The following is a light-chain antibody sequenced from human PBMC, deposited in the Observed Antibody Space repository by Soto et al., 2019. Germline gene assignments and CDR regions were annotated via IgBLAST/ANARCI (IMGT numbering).Light chain of an antibody. V-gene: IGKV3-20*01. CDR2: ATS. Sequence: EIVLTQSPGTQSLSPGERASLSCRASQSVSSTYLAWYQQKPGQAPRLVIYATSTRATGIPDRFSGSGSGTDFTLTISRLEPEDFAMYYCQHYGSSLWTFGQGTKVEIK. CDR3: QHYGSSLWT. CDR1: QSVSSTY. J-gene: IGKJ1*01.